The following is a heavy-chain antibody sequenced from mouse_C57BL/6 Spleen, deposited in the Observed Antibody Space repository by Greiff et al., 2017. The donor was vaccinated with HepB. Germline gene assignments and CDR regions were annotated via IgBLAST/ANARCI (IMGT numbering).Heavy chain of an antibody. Sequence: QVHVKQPGAELVKPGASVKMSCKASGHTFTSYWITWVKQRPGQGLEWIGDIYPGSGSTNYNEKFKSKATLTVDTSSSTAYMQLSSLTSEDSAVYYCARWDYDLYAMDYWGQGTSVTVSS. V-gene: IGHV1-55*01. CDR3: ARWDYDLYAMDY. D-gene: IGHD2-4*01. J-gene: IGHJ4*01. CDR1: GHTFTSYW. CDR2: IYPGSGST.